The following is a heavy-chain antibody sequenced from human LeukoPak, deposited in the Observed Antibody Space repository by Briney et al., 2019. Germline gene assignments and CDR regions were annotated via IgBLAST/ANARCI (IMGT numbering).Heavy chain of an antibody. V-gene: IGHV3-30*02. D-gene: IGHD3-9*01. CDR2: IRYDGSNK. CDR1: GFTFSSYG. J-gene: IGHJ5*02. CDR3: AKMRYYDILTGYLNCFDP. Sequence: GGSLRLSCAASGFTFSSYGMHWVRQAPGKGLEWVAFIRYDGSNKYYADSVKGRFTISRDNSNNTLYLQMKSLRAEDTAIYYCAKMRYYDILTGYLNCFDPWGQGTLVSVSS.